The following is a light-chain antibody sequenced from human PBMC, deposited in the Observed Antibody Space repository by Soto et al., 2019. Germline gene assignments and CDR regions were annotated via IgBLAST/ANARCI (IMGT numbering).Light chain of an antibody. J-gene: IGLJ2*01. V-gene: IGLV3-27*01. CDR1: VLKKKF. CDR2: KDS. CDR3: YSTADNNRGI. Sequence: SYELTQPSSVSVSPGQTAMITCSGDVLKKKFARWFQQKPGQAPVLVIYKDSDRPSGIPERFSGSSSGTTVTLTISGAQVEDAADYYCYSTADNNRGIFGGGTKLTVL.